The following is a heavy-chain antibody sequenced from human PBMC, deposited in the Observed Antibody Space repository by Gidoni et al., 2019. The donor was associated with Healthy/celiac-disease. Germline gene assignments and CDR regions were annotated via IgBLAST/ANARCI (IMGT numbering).Heavy chain of an antibody. Sequence: EVQLLESGGVLVQPGGSLRLSCAASGFTFSSDAMSWVRQAPVKGLDWVSAISCSGCSTYYADSVKGRFTISRDNSKNTLYLQMTSLRAEDTAVYFCAKARGSGSYSGRDYFDYWGQGTLVTVSS. D-gene: IGHD3-10*01. CDR1: GFTFSSDA. CDR3: AKARGSGSYSGRDYFDY. CDR2: ISCSGCST. V-gene: IGHV3-23*01. J-gene: IGHJ4*02.